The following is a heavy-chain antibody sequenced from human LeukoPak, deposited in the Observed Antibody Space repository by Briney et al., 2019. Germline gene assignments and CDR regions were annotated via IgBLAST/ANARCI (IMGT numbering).Heavy chain of an antibody. CDR3: ARDRWFDP. CDR2: IYYSGST. Sequence: SQTLSLTCTVSGGSISRGGNYWSWLRQHPGKGLEWIGYIYYSGSTYYNPSLKSRVTISLDTSKNQFSLKLTSVTAADTAVYYCARDRWFDPWGQGTLVTVSS. J-gene: IGHJ5*02. V-gene: IGHV4-31*03. CDR1: GGSISRGGNY.